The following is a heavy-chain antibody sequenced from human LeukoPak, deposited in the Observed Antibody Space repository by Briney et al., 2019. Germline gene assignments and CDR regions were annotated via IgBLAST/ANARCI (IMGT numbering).Heavy chain of an antibody. D-gene: IGHD1/OR15-1a*01. CDR1: GYIFTTYA. Sequence: GASVKVSCKASGYIFTTYAIHWVRQAPGQRLEWLGWINAGNGDTRYSQKFQGRVIITRDTSATTSYLEMSSLRSEDTAVYYCARRNKDYVLDYWGQGTLVTISS. V-gene: IGHV1-3*01. CDR2: INAGNGDT. CDR3: ARRNKDYVLDY. J-gene: IGHJ4*02.